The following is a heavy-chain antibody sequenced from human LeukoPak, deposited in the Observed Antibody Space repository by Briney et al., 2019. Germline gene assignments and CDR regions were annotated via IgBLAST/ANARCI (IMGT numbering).Heavy chain of an antibody. J-gene: IGHJ4*02. CDR1: GFTFSSYP. D-gene: IGHD2/OR15-2a*01. CDR3: VKEIAFYDY. Sequence: PGGSLRLSCAASGFTFSSYPMHWVRQAPGKGLEYVSAISANGGSTYYGDSVKGRFIISRDNSRNTMYLQMSSLRVEDTAVYYCVKEIAFYDYWGQGTLVIVSP. V-gene: IGHV3-64D*06. CDR2: ISANGGST.